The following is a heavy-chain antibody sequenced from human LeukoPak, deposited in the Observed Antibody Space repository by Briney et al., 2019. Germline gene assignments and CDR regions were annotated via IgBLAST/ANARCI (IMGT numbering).Heavy chain of an antibody. D-gene: IGHD6-19*01. CDR2: IDYSGTT. CDR1: GGSISTYY. Sequence: SETLSLTCTVSGGSISTYYWSWIRQPPGKGLEWIGYIDYSGTTNYNPSLKSRVTISVDTSKNQFSLKLSSVTTADTAVYYCARHEKAVAGKHFDYWGQGTLVTVSS. CDR3: ARHEKAVAGKHFDY. V-gene: IGHV4-59*01. J-gene: IGHJ4*02.